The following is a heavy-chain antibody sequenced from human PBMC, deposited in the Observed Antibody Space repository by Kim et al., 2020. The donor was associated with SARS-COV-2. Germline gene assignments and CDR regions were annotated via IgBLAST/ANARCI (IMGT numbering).Heavy chain of an antibody. CDR2: I. J-gene: IGHJ4*02. CDR3: ARDWNWVIDV. D-gene: IGHD1-7*01. Sequence: IYYADSAKGRFTISRDYAKNSLDLQMNSLGDEDTAVYYCARDWNWVIDVWGQGTLVTVSS. V-gene: IGHV3-48*02.